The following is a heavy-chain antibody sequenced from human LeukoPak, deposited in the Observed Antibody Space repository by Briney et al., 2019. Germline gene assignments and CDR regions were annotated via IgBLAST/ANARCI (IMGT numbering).Heavy chain of an antibody. CDR3: AKGPGQWLHLGYSDY. Sequence: GGSLRLSCAASGFTFSTYAMSWVRQIPGKGLEWVSAISGSDDGTYYADSVKGRFTVSKDNSKNTLYLQMNSLRAEDTAVYYCAKGPGQWLHLGYSDYWGQGTLVTVSS. CDR2: ISGSDDGT. D-gene: IGHD6-19*01. J-gene: IGHJ4*02. CDR1: GFTFSTYA. V-gene: IGHV3-23*01.